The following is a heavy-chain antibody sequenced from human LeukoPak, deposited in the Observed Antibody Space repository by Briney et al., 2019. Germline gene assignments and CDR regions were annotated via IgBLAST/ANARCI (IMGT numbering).Heavy chain of an antibody. Sequence: SETLSLTCTVSGGSISRYYWSWIRQPPGKGLEWIGYISYSGSTNYNPSLKSRVTISVDTSKNQFSLKLSSVTAADTAMYYCARTISMIVVGFDYWGQGTLVTVSS. V-gene: IGHV4-59*08. D-gene: IGHD3-22*01. CDR3: ARTISMIVVGFDY. CDR2: ISYSGST. J-gene: IGHJ4*02. CDR1: GGSISRYY.